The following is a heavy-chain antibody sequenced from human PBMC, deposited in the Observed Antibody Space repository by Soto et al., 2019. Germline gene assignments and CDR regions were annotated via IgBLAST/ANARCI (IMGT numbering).Heavy chain of an antibody. Sequence: SGPTLVNPTDTLTLTCTVSGLSLSNATLGVSWIRQPPGKALEWLAHIFSNDDKSYSTSLDRRLTISKDTSKSQVVLTMTNLDPAASGTYYCELIKDCSRTDCCAASSDPWGQGTVVTVSS. CDR1: GLSLSNATLG. V-gene: IGHV2-26*01. CDR3: ELIKDCSRTDCCAASSDP. CDR2: IFSNDDK. D-gene: IGHD2-2*01. J-gene: IGHJ5*02.